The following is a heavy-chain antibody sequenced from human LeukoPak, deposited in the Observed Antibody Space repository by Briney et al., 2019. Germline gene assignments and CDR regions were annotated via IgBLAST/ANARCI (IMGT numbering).Heavy chain of an antibody. D-gene: IGHD3-22*01. CDR2: INANAGST. V-gene: IGHV3-23*01. CDR1: GFAFNFFA. J-gene: IGHJ4*02. CDR3: VRDSDRRSDY. Sequence: GGSLRLSCAASGFAFNFFAMSWVRQVPGKGLEWISTINANAGSTYYADSVKGRFTISRDNSKNTLYLQLNSLRVEDTAVYYCVRDSDRRSDYWGQGTLVTVSS.